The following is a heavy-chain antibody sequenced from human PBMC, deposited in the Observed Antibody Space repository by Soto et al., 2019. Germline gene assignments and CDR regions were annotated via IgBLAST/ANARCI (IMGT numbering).Heavy chain of an antibody. CDR2: IYYSGTT. CDR1: GASITSTTYF. Sequence: QLQLHESGPGLVKPSETLSLTCSLAGASITSTTYFWAWIRKTPGKGLEWVGSIYYSGTTHYNPSLKSRATISVDRSRNQFSLEVKYVTSADTAVYYCAKNLPRTGRFDYWGQGTVVTVSS. J-gene: IGHJ4*02. V-gene: IGHV4-39*01. CDR3: AKNLPRTGRFDY.